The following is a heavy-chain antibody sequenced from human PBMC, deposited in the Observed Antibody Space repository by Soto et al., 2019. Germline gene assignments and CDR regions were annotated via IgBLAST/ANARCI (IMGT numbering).Heavy chain of an antibody. CDR1: GGSMFSSY. D-gene: IGHD6-25*01. V-gene: IGHV4-59*01. Sequence: SETLSLIDTVSGGSMFSSYWNWIRQPPGKRLEWIGNVYYSGSTNYNPPLKSRITISVDTSKNQFSLNLSCVTAADTAVYYCARVPAASRWFGPWGQGALVNGYS. CDR3: ARVPAASRWFGP. J-gene: IGHJ5*01. CDR2: VYYSGST.